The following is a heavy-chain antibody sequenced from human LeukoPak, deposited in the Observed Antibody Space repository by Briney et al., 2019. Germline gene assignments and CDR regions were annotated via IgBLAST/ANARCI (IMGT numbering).Heavy chain of an antibody. CDR2: LSGSSSYT. Sequence: GGPLTLSCAASGFTFSDYYMNWIRQAPGKGLEWVSYLSGSSSYTNYADSVRGRFTNSRDNAKNSLYLQMNSLTAEDTAVYYCARADRSLGIDYWGQGALVTVSS. CDR3: ARADRSLGIDY. D-gene: IGHD6-19*01. V-gene: IGHV3-11*05. CDR1: GFTFSDYY. J-gene: IGHJ4*02.